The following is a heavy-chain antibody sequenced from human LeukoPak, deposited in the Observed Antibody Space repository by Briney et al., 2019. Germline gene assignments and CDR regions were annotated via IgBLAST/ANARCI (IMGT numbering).Heavy chain of an antibody. CDR1: GFTFSGYW. Sequence: TGGSLRLSCAASGFTFSGYWMSWVRQAPGKGLEWVATIKQDGSEKTYVHSVEGRFTSSRDNAKSSLFLQMDSLRAEDTAVYYCARFGMYAAIDYWGQGTLVTVSS. D-gene: IGHD2-8*01. CDR2: IKQDGSEK. V-gene: IGHV3-7*01. CDR3: ARFGMYAAIDY. J-gene: IGHJ4*02.